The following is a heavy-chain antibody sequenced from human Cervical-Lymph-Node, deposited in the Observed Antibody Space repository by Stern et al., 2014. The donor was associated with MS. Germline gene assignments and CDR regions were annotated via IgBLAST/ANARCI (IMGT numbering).Heavy chain of an antibody. V-gene: IGHV3-9*01. J-gene: IGHJ3*02. D-gene: IGHD3-10*01. CDR2: LSWNSGNI. CDR3: AKVIIMVRGVINDAFDI. CDR1: GFSFNDSA. Sequence: EVQLVESGGGLVQPGRSLRLSCIASGFSFNDSAFHWVRQAPGKGLEWVAGLSWNSGNIGYADSVKGRFTISRDNAKNSLYLQMNSLRADDTALYYCAKVIIMVRGVINDAFDIWGQGTMVTVSS.